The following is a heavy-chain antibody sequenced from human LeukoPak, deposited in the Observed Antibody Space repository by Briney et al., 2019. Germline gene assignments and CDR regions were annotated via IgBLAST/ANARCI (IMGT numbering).Heavy chain of an antibody. CDR2: IDAGATST. CDR1: GFPVNKYE. J-gene: IGHJ4*02. CDR3: VRGRLPRSTKYFDY. V-gene: IGHV3-48*03. D-gene: IGHD2-21*02. Sequence: PGGSLRLSCAASGFPVNKYEMHWVRQAPGKGLEWVSYIDAGATSTNYADSVWGRFTLSRDNAQNSVHLQMNSLRDEDTAVYYCVRGRLPRSTKYFDYWGQGALVIVSS.